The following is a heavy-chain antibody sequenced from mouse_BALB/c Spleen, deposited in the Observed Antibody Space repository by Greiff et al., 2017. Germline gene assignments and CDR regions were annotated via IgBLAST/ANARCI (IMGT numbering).Heavy chain of an antibody. CDR1: GYTFTSYW. CDR3: TRRGAMDY. Sequence: LQQPGSELVRPGASVKLSCKASGYTFTSYWMHWVKQRPGQGLEWIGSIYPGSGSTNYGEKFKSKATLTVDTSSNTAYMQLSSLTSEDSAVYYCTRRGAMDYWGQGTSVTVSS. J-gene: IGHJ4*01. CDR2: IYPGSGST. V-gene: IGHV1S22*01.